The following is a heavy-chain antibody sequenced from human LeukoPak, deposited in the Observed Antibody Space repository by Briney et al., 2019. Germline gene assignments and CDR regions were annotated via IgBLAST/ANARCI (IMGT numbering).Heavy chain of an antibody. CDR1: SGSFSGCY. CDR3: ARGVGYNYGYYFDY. D-gene: IGHD5-18*01. V-gene: IGHV4-34*01. Sequence: PSETLSLTCAVYSGSFSGCYWSWIRQPPGKGLEWIGEINHSGSTNYNPSLKSRVTISVDTSKNQFSLKLSSVTAADTAVYYCARGVGYNYGYYFDYWGQGTLVTVSS. J-gene: IGHJ4*02. CDR2: INHSGST.